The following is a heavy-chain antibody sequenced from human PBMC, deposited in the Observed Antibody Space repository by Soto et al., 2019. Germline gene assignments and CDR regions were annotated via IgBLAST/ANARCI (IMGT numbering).Heavy chain of an antibody. Sequence: QVQLQESGPGLVKPSETLSLTCTVSGGSVISGSYYWSWIRQPPGKGLEWVGCISDTGSGDYNPSLTSRVTISVPTSQRQFSLRLNSVTAADTAVYYCARAHSGYDPLGMDVWGQGTTVTVSS. J-gene: IGHJ6*02. D-gene: IGHD5-12*01. V-gene: IGHV4-61*01. CDR3: ARAHSGYDPLGMDV. CDR2: ISDTGSG. CDR1: GGSVISGSYY.